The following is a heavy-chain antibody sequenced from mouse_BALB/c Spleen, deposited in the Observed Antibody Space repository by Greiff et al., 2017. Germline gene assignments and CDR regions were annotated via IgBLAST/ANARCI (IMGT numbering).Heavy chain of an antibody. CDR1: GFTFSDYY. Sequence: EVHLVESGGGLVKPGGSLKLSCAASGFTFSDYYMYWVRQTPEKRLEWVATISDGGSYTYYPDSVKGRFTISRDNAKNNLYLQMSSLKSEDTAMYYCARAYGRGFAYWGQGTLVTVSA. D-gene: IGHD1-1*01. V-gene: IGHV5-4*02. CDR3: ARAYGRGFAY. J-gene: IGHJ3*01. CDR2: ISDGGSYT.